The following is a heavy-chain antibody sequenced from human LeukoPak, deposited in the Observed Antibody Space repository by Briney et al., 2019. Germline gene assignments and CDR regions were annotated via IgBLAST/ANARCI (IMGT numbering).Heavy chain of an antibody. CDR1: GYSISSGRY. CDR3: ARTLSTAGIDY. Sequence: SETLSLTCTVSGYSISSGRYWGWIRQPPGKGLEWIGSIYQSGSTYYNPSLKSRVTISVDTSKNQFSLNLRSVTAADTAVYYCARTLSTAGIDYWGQGTLVTVSS. V-gene: IGHV4-38-2*02. D-gene: IGHD2-2*01. CDR2: IYQSGST. J-gene: IGHJ4*02.